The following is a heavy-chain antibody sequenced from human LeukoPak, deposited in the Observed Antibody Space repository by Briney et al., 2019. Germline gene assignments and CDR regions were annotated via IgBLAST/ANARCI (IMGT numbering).Heavy chain of an antibody. CDR2: IARGDST. V-gene: IGHV3-66*01. J-gene: IGHJ6*02. CDR3: AREVMINSWADTRDGMDV. D-gene: IGHD3-9*01. Sequence: GGSLRLSCAVSDFTVSSNYMSWVRQAPGKGLEWVALIARGDSTFYADSVKGRVTISRDKLKNTLYLQMKNLTAEDSAVYFCAREVMINSWADTRDGMDVWGQGTTVTVSS. CDR1: DFTVSSNY.